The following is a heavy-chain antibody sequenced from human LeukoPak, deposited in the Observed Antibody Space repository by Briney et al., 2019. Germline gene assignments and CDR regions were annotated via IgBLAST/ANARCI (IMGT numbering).Heavy chain of an antibody. CDR2: IWSNGVNT. V-gene: IGHV3-33*06. CDR1: GFTFSTFG. J-gene: IGHJ3*02. Sequence: GGSLRLSCAASGFTFSTFGMHWVRQAPGKGLEWVAVIWSNGVNTYFRDSVRGRFTFSRDNSQNTLHPQMNSLRAEDTAVYYCVKERGPFDAFDIWGQGTLITVPS. CDR3: VKERGPFDAFDI.